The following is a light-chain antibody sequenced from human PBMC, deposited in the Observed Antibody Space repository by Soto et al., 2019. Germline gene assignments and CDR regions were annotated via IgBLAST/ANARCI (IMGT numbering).Light chain of an antibody. CDR1: SSDIGGYNY. J-gene: IGLJ1*01. CDR2: DVS. V-gene: IGLV2-14*03. Sequence: QSALTQPAPVSGSPGQSITISCTGTSSDIGGYNYVSWYQQHPGKAPKLMIYDVSDQPSGVSNRFSASKSGNTASLTISGLQAEDEADYYCCSYTSSSTPWVFGTGTKVTVL. CDR3: CSYTSSSTPWV.